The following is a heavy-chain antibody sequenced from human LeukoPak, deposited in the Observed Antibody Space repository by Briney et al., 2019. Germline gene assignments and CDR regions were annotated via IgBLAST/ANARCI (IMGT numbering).Heavy chain of an antibody. V-gene: IGHV3-74*01. CDR2: INSDGSST. CDR3: ARSYGMDV. Sequence: GGSLRLSCAASGFTFSTYWMHWVRQAPGKGRVWVSRINSDGSSTTYADSVKGRFTISRDNAKSTLYLQMNSLRAEDTAVYYCARSYGMDVWGQGTTVTVSS. CDR1: GFTFSTYW. J-gene: IGHJ6*02.